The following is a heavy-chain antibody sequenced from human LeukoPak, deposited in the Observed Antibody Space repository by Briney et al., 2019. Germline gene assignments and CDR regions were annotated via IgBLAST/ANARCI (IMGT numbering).Heavy chain of an antibody. CDR3: ARATYYYDSSGYYVGAFDI. CDR1: GGSFSGYY. CDR2: INHSGST. D-gene: IGHD3-22*01. V-gene: IGHV4-34*01. Sequence: PSETLSLTCAVYGGSFSGYYWSWIRQPPGQGLEWIGEINHSGSTNYNPSLKSRVTISVDTSKNQFSLKLSSVTAADTAVYYCARATYYYDSSGYYVGAFDIWGQGTMVTVSS. J-gene: IGHJ3*02.